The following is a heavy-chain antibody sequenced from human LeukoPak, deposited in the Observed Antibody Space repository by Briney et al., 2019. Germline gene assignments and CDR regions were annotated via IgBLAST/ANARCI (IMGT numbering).Heavy chain of an antibody. Sequence: PGGSLRLSCAASGFTFSSYAMHWVRQAPGKGLEWVAVISYDGSNKYYADSVKGRFTISRDNSKNTLYLQMNSLRAEDTAVYYCARAGHCTNGICYTADFDYWGQGTLVTVSS. CDR3: ARAGHCTNGICYTADFDY. CDR2: ISYDGSNK. CDR1: GFTFSSYA. D-gene: IGHD2-8*01. V-gene: IGHV3-30-3*01. J-gene: IGHJ4*02.